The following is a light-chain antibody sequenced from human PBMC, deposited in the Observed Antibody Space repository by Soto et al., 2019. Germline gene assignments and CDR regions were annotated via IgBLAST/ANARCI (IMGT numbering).Light chain of an antibody. V-gene: IGKV1-39*01. CDR3: QQSDSTPYT. CDR1: QTITTY. J-gene: IGKJ2*01. Sequence: DIQMTQSPSSLFASVGDSVTITCRASQTITTYLNWYRQKPGKAPRLLIYDASSLLSGVPSRFSGSGSGTDFTLTIASLQPEDFSTYYCQQSDSTPYTFGQGTKVEI. CDR2: DAS.